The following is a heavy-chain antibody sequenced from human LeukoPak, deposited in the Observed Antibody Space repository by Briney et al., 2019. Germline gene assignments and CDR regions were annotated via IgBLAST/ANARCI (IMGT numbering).Heavy chain of an antibody. CDR3: ARRVTSSTSPRDAFDI. J-gene: IGHJ3*02. V-gene: IGHV4-59*01. Sequence: PSETLSLTCTVSGGSISSDYWSWIRQPPGKGLEWIAYIYYSGTTNYNPSLKSRVTISIDTSKNQFSLKLTSVTAADTAMYFCARRVTSSTSPRDAFDIWGRGTMVTVSS. CDR2: IYYSGTT. CDR1: GGSISSDY. D-gene: IGHD6-6*01.